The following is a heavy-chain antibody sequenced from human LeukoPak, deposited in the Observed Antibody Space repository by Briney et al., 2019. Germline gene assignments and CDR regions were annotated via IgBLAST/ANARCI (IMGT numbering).Heavy chain of an antibody. Sequence: GASVKVSCKASGYTFTSYGISWVRQAPGQGLEWMGWISAYNGNTNYAQKLQGRVTMTTDTSTSTAYMELRSLRSDDTAVYYCARDPSGGEGYYYYMDVWGKGTTVTVSS. CDR3: ARDPSGGEGYYYYMDV. CDR1: GYTFTSYG. V-gene: IGHV1-18*01. CDR2: ISAYNGNT. D-gene: IGHD6-19*01. J-gene: IGHJ6*03.